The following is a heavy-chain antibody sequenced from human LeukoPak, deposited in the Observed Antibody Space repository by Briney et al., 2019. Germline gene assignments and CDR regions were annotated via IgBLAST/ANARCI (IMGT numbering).Heavy chain of an antibody. D-gene: IGHD2-2*01. V-gene: IGHV4-34*01. CDR2: ILHSGRT. Sequence: SETLSLTCAVSGGSFSGYHWNWIRQPPGKGLEWIGEILHSGRTNYKSSLKSRVTISVDTSKNQFSLNLSSVTAADTAVCYCARGNLVVVPAVQRAYSYMDVWGNGTAVTVSS. CDR3: ARGNLVVVPAVQRAYSYMDV. J-gene: IGHJ6*03. CDR1: GGSFSGYH.